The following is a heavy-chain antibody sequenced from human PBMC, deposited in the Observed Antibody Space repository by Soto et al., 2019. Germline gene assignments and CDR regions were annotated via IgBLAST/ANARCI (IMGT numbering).Heavy chain of an antibody. CDR2: INANNGNT. CDR1: GYTFTSYY. V-gene: IGHV1-18*04. Sequence: ASVKVSCKASGYTFTSYYMHWVRQAPGQGLEWMGRINANNGNTSYAQKLQGRVTMTTDTSTSTAYMELRSLRSDDTAVYYCARDIRSYYYDSSGYLRSDYWGQGTLVTVSS. J-gene: IGHJ4*02. D-gene: IGHD3-22*01. CDR3: ARDIRSYYYDSSGYLRSDY.